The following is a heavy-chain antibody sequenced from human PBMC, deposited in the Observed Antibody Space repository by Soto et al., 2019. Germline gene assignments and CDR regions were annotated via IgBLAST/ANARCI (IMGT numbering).Heavy chain of an antibody. CDR1: GASISSNNW. V-gene: IGHV4-4*01. D-gene: IGHD4-17*01. CDR2: IYHSGST. Sequence: QVQLQESGPGLVKPSGTLSLTCAVSGASISSNNWWSWVRQPPGKGLEWVGEIYHSGSTNYNLSPKCRVTISIAKSKNLFSLKLSSVTAADTAVDCCASSTVNEDYWGQGTLVTVSS. CDR3: ASSTVNEDY. J-gene: IGHJ4*02.